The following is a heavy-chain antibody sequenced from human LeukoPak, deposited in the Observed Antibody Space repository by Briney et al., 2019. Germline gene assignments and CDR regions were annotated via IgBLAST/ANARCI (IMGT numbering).Heavy chain of an antibody. CDR1: GFTVSRNY. D-gene: IGHD3-3*01. CDR3: AKEGLRFLEWSHLDY. CDR2: IYSGGNT. J-gene: IGHJ4*02. Sequence: GGSLRLSCAASGFTVSRNYMSRVRQAPRKGLEWVSIIYSGGNTYYADSVKGRFTISRDNSKNTLYLQMNSLRAEDTAVYYCAKEGLRFLEWSHLDYWGQGTLVTVSP. V-gene: IGHV3-66*01.